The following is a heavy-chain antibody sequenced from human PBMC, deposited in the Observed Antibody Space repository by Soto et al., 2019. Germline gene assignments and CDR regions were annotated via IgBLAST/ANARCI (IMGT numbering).Heavy chain of an antibody. Sequence: SETLSLTCAVYGGSFSGYYWSWIRQPPGKGLEWIGEINHSGSTNYNPSLKSRVTISVDTSKNQFSLKLSSVTAADTAVYYCARAGIVVVPAAIGWFDPWGQGTLVTVSS. CDR3: ARAGIVVVPAAIGWFDP. D-gene: IGHD2-2*01. J-gene: IGHJ5*02. CDR1: GGSFSGYY. V-gene: IGHV4-34*01. CDR2: INHSGST.